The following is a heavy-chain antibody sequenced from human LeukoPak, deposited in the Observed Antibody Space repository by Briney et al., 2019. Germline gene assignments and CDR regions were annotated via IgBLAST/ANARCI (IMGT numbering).Heavy chain of an antibody. V-gene: IGHV3-30*02. CDR3: ARQVVGATFLYYFDY. D-gene: IGHD1-26*01. CDR1: GFTFSSYG. J-gene: IGHJ4*02. CDR2: IRYDGSNK. Sequence: GGSLRLSCAASGFTFSSYGMHWVRQAPGKGLEWVAFIRYDGSNKYYADSVKGRFTISRDNSKNTLYLQMNSLRAEDTAVYYCARQVVGATFLYYFDYWGQGTLVTVSS.